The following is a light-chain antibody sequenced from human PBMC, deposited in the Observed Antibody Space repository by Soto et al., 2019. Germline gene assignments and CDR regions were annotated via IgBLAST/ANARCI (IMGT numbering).Light chain of an antibody. CDR3: QQYRAWPPYT. Sequence: EIVMTQSPVTLSVSPGERATLSCRASQSVGGNLAWYQQKPGQAPRLLIYATSKRAAGIPARFSGSGYGTEFPLTISSLQSEDFAVHYCQQYRAWPPYTFGQGTKLAIK. CDR2: ATS. J-gene: IGKJ2*01. CDR1: QSVGGN. V-gene: IGKV3-15*01.